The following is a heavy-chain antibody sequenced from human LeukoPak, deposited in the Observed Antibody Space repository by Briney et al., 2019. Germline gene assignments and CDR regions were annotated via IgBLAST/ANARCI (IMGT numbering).Heavy chain of an antibody. V-gene: IGHV3-11*05. Sequence: PGGSLRLSYAASGFTFSDYYMSWIRQAPGKGLEWVSYISSSSSYTNYADSVKGRFTISRDNAKNSLYLQMNSLRAEDTAVYYCARDCHYYDSSGFLGVLYYWGQGTLVTVSS. CDR3: ARDCHYYDSSGFLGVLYY. CDR1: GFTFSDYY. J-gene: IGHJ4*02. CDR2: ISSSSSYT. D-gene: IGHD3-22*01.